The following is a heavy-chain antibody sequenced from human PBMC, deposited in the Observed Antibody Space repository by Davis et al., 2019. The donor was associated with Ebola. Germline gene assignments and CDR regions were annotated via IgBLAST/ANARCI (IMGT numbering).Heavy chain of an antibody. Sequence: AASVKVSCKASGFILTNYAIHWVRQAPGQRLEWMGWISPATGNTKYAQNLQGRVTITWDTSATPAHMELRGLRAEDAAVYYCARVPYQLLQPCYFDGMGVWGQGTTVTVSS. D-gene: IGHD2-2*01. J-gene: IGHJ6*02. CDR3: ARVPYQLLQPCYFDGMGV. CDR1: GFILTNYA. CDR2: ISPATGNT. V-gene: IGHV1-3*01.